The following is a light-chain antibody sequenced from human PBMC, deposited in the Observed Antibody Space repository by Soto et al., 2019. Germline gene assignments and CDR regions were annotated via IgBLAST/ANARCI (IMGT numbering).Light chain of an antibody. CDR3: QEYNNWHPIT. J-gene: IGKJ4*01. CDR1: QRVSSY. CDR2: GAS. Sequence: EIVLTQSPATLSLSPGERATLSCRTSQRVSSYLAWYQQRPGQPPRLLIYGASTRATGIPARFSGSGSGTEFTLTISSLQSEDFAVYYCQEYNNWHPITFGGGTKVDIK. V-gene: IGKV3-15*01.